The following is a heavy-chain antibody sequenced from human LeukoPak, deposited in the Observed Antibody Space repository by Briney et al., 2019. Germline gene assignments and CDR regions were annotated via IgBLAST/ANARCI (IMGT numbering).Heavy chain of an antibody. J-gene: IGHJ5*01. CDR3: ARDANAGYSVNWFDP. Sequence: GGSLRLSCAASGFTFSRHWMSWVRQAPGRGLEWVANIKQDGSEKHYVDSVKGRFTISRDNAKNSLYLQMDSLRAEDTAIYYCARDANAGYSVNWFDPWGQGTLVTVSS. V-gene: IGHV3-7*03. CDR2: IKQDGSEK. D-gene: IGHD5/OR15-5a*01. CDR1: GFTFSRHW.